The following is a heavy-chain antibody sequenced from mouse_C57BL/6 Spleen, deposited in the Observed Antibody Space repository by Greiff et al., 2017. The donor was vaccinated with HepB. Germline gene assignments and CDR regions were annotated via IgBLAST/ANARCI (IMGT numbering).Heavy chain of an antibody. J-gene: IGHJ1*03. V-gene: IGHV1-81*01. CDR1: GYTFTSYG. CDR2: IYPRSGNT. D-gene: IGHD1-1*02. CDR3: ARRGGVVGSYWYFDV. Sequence: VQLQQSGAELARPGASVKLSCKASGYTFTSYGISWVKQRTGQGLEWIGEIYPRSGNTYYNEKFKGKATLTADKSSSTAYMELRSLTSEDSAVYFCARRGGVVGSYWYFDVWGTGTTVTVSS.